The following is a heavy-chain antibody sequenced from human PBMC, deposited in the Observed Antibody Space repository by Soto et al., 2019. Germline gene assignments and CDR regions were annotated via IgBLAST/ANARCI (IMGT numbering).Heavy chain of an antibody. CDR1: GGSFSGYY. Sequence: SETLSLTCAVYGGSFSGYYWSWIRQPPGKGLEWIGEINHSGSTNYNPSLKSRVTISVDTSKNQFSLKLSSVTAADTAVYYCARGSSGWTNFDYWGQGTQVTVSS. V-gene: IGHV4-34*01. D-gene: IGHD6-19*01. J-gene: IGHJ4*02. CDR2: INHSGST. CDR3: ARGSSGWTNFDY.